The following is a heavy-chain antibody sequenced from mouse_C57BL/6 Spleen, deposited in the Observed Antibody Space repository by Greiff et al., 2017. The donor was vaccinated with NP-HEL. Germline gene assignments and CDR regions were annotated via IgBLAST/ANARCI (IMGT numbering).Heavy chain of an antibody. Sequence: QVQLQQSGAELVRPGASVTLSCKASGYTFTDYEMHWVKQTPVHGLEWIGAIDPETGGTAYNQKFKGKAILTADKSSSTAYMELRSLTSEDSAVYYSTRGYYGSPSYYFDYWGQGTPLTVSS. D-gene: IGHD1-1*01. J-gene: IGHJ2*01. CDR1: GYTFTDYE. CDR2: IDPETGGT. CDR3: TRGYYGSPSYYFDY. V-gene: IGHV1-15*01.